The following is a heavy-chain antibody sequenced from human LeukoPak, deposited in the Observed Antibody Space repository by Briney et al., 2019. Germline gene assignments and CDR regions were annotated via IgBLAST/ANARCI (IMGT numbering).Heavy chain of an antibody. D-gene: IGHD3-22*01. V-gene: IGHV3-11*01. CDR1: GFTFSDYY. CDR3: AKSSKDYYDSSGYSGLDLFFDY. Sequence: NPGGSLRLSCAASGFTFSDYYMSWIRQAPGKGLEWVSYISSSGSTIYYADSVKGRFTISRDNAKNSLYLQMNSLRAEDTAVYYCAKSSKDYYDSSGYSGLDLFFDYWGQGTLVTVSS. CDR2: ISSSGSTI. J-gene: IGHJ4*02.